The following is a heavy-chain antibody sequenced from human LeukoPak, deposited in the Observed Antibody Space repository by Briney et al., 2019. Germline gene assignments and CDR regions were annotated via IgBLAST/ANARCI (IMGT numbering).Heavy chain of an antibody. V-gene: IGHV4-59*01. D-gene: IGHD2-2*01. CDR3: ARPRYCSSTSCSSFGY. J-gene: IGHJ4*02. CDR1: GGSLSSYY. CDR2: IYYSGST. Sequence: SETLSLTCTVSGGSLSSYYWSWIRQPPRKGLEWIGYIYYSGSTNYNPSLKSRVTISVDTSKNPFSLKLSSVTAADTAVYYCARPRYCSSTSCSSFGYWGQGTLVTVSS.